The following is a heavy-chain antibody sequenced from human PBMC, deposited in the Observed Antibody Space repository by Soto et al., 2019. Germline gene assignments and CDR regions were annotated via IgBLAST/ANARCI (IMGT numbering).Heavy chain of an antibody. CDR2: IFYSGST. D-gene: IGHD4-17*01. J-gene: IGHJ5*02. CDR1: GGSISTYY. Sequence: PSETLSLTCTVSGGSISTYYWSWIRQPPGKGLEWIGYIFYSGSTNYNPSLKSRVTISVDTSKNQFSLKLSSVTAADTAVYYCARDRLHNWFDPWGQGTLVTVS. V-gene: IGHV4-59*01. CDR3: ARDRLHNWFDP.